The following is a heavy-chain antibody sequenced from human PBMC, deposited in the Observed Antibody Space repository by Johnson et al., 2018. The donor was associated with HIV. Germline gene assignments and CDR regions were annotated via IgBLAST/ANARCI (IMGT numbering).Heavy chain of an antibody. CDR3: YCTGHVGAGSESNGTCDA. J-gene: IGHJ3*01. D-gene: IGHD3-10*01. Sequence: VQLVESGGGLVKPGGSLRVSCVASGFTFSNAWMSWVRQAPGKGLEWVGRIKSKTDGGTTDYAAPVRGRFTISRDDSKNTVYLQMNSLKVDDAAVYSCYCTGHVGAGSESNGTCDAWGQGTMVTVSS. CDR2: IKSKTDGGTT. V-gene: IGHV3-15*01. CDR1: GFTFSNAW.